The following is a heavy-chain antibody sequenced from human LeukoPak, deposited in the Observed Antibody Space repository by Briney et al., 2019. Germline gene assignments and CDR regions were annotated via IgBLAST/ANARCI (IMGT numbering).Heavy chain of an antibody. CDR3: ARAADTAMGDAFDI. J-gene: IGHJ3*02. D-gene: IGHD5-18*01. CDR1: GFTLSSYA. CDR2: ISYDGSNK. V-gene: IGHV3-30-3*01. Sequence: GGSLRLSCAASGFTLSSYAMHWVRQAPGKGLEWVAVISYDGSNKYYADSVKGRFTISRDNSKNTLYLQMNSLRAEDTAVYYCARAADTAMGDAFDIWGQGTMVTVSS.